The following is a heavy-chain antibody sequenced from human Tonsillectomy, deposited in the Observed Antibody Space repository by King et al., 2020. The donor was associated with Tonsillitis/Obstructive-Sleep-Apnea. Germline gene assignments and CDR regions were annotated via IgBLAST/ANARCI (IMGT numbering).Heavy chain of an antibody. CDR3: ARGGAAVVSGVDY. CDR1: GFTFRSYS. Sequence: VQLVESGGGLVKPGGSLRLSCAASGFTFRSYSMNCVRHAPGGGLEWVSSISSSSSYIYYADSVKGRFTISRDNAKNSLYLQMDSLRAEDTAVYYCARGGAAVVSGVDYWGQGALVTVSS. V-gene: IGHV3-21*01. CDR2: ISSSSSYI. J-gene: IGHJ4*02. D-gene: IGHD4-23*01.